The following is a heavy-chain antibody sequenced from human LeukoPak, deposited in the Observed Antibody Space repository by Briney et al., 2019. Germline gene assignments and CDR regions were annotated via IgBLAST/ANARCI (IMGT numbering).Heavy chain of an antibody. CDR3: ARRRGGDYGMYYYYYMDV. J-gene: IGHJ6*03. D-gene: IGHD4-17*01. Sequence: KPSETLSLTCAVYGGSFSGYHWSWIRQPPGKGLEWIGYIYYSGSTNYNPSLKSRVTISVDTSKNQFSLKLSFVTAADTAVYYCARRRGGDYGMYYYYYMDVWGKGTTVTVSS. CDR1: GGSFSGYH. CDR2: IYYSGST. V-gene: IGHV4-59*01.